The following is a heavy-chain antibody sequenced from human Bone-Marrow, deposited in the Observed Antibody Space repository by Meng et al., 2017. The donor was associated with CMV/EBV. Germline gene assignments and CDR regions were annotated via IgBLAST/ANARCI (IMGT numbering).Heavy chain of an antibody. CDR2: IYYSEST. CDR3: ARAEGITIFGVVTTNWFDP. D-gene: IGHD3-3*01. V-gene: IGHV4-61*01. J-gene: IGHJ5*02. Sequence: SSGSYYSGWIRQRPGKGLEWIGYIYYSESTNYNPSLKSRVTISVDTSKNQFSLKLSSVTAADTAVYYCARAEGITIFGVVTTNWFDPWGQGTLVTVSS. CDR1: SSGSYY.